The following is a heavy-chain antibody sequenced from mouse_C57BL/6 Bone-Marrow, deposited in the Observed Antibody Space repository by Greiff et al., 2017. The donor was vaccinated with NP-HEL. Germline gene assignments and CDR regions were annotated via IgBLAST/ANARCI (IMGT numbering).Heavy chain of an antibody. V-gene: IGHV1-67*01. J-gene: IGHJ2*01. CDR3: ARDRSSYYFGY. CDR2: ISTYYGDA. CDR1: GYTFTDYA. Sequence: QVQLKESGPELVRPGVSVKISCKGSGYTFTDYAMPWVQQSPAKSLEWIGVISTYYGDASYNQKFKDKATMPVDKSSSTAYMELARLTSEYSAVYYCARDRSSYYFGYWGQGTTLTVSS. D-gene: IGHD1-1*01.